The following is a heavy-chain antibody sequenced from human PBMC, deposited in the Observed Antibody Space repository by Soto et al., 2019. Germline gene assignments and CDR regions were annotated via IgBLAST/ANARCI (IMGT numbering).Heavy chain of an antibody. CDR2: ISSSGNTI. J-gene: IGHJ4*02. CDR3: ATYSWGSSSEY. V-gene: IGHV3-48*03. CDR1: GFTFSSYE. D-gene: IGHD3-16*01. Sequence: PWGSLRLSCAASGFTFSSYEMNWVRQAPGKGLEWVSYISSSGNTIYYADSVKGRFTISRDNAKNSLYLQMNSLRAEDTAVYYCATYSWGSSSEYWGKGTMVTVSP.